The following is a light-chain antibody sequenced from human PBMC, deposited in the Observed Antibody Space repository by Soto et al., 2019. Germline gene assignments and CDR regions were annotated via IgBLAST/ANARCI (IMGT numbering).Light chain of an antibody. CDR3: QQYSSLWT. CDR1: QSASNNY. Sequence: EIVLTQSPGTLSLSPGERATLSCRTSQSASNNYLAWYQQKPGQAPRLLIYGASSRATGIPDRFSGSGSGTDFTLSIRRLEPEDFAVYYCQQYSSLWTFGQGTKVEIK. CDR2: GAS. J-gene: IGKJ1*01. V-gene: IGKV3-20*01.